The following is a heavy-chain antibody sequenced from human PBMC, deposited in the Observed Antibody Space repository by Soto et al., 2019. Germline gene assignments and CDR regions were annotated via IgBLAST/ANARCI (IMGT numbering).Heavy chain of an antibody. D-gene: IGHD3-22*01. CDR1: GFSLSTSGVG. CDR3: AHRNSDSSGYYYGGLDY. Sequence: QITLKESGPTLVNPTQTLTLTCTFSGFSLSTSGVGVGWIRQPPGKALEWLALIYWNDDKRYSPSLKSRLTITKDTSKNQVVLTMTNMDPVDTATYYCAHRNSDSSGYYYGGLDYWGQGTLVTVSS. V-gene: IGHV2-5*01. CDR2: IYWNDDK. J-gene: IGHJ4*02.